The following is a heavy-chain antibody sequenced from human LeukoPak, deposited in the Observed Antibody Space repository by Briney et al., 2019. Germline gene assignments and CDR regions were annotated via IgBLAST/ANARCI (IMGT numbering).Heavy chain of an antibody. J-gene: IGHJ4*02. CDR3: AKSQLLKGITGTRLVYYFDY. CDR1: GGTFSSYA. Sequence: ASVKVSCKASGGTFSSYAISWVRQAPGQGLEWMGGIIPIFGTANYAQKFQGRVTITADESTSTAYMELSSLRSEDTAVYYCAKSQLLKGITGTRLVYYFDYWGQGTLVTVSS. CDR2: IIPIFGTA. V-gene: IGHV1-69*13. D-gene: IGHD1-20*01.